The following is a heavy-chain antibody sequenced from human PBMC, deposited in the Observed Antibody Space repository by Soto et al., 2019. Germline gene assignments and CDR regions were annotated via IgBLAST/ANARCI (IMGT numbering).Heavy chain of an antibody. Sequence: HPGGSLRLSCAASGFTFSSYEMNWVRQAPGKGLEWVSYISSSGSTIYYADSVKGRFTISRDNAKNSLYLQMNSLRAEDTAVYYCARLGTSQQPQPFYYYGMDVWGQGTTVTVSS. CDR3: ARLGTSQQPQPFYYYGMDV. CDR1: GFTFSSYE. CDR2: ISSSGSTI. J-gene: IGHJ6*02. V-gene: IGHV3-48*03. D-gene: IGHD1-1*01.